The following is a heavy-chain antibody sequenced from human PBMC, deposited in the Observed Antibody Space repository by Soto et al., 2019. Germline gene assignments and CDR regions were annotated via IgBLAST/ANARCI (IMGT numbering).Heavy chain of an antibody. CDR1: GFTFSSYC. J-gene: IGHJ4*02. V-gene: IGHV3-33*08. CDR3: ARVFDTYYFDS. D-gene: IGHD3-9*01. Sequence: GGSLRLSCAASGFTFSSYCMHWVRQAPGKGLEWVAVIWSDGSNKYYADSVKGRFTISRDNSKKTLYLQMNSLRAEDTAVYYCARVFDTYYFDSWGQGNMVTVSS. CDR2: IWSDGSNK.